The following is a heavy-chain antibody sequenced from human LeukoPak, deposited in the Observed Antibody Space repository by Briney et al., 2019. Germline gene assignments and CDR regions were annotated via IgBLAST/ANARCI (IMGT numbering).Heavy chain of an antibody. CDR1: GYTFTGYY. J-gene: IGHJ6*02. CDR3: ARGNQLRYFDWLLYYYYGMDV. V-gene: IGHV1-8*02. D-gene: IGHD3-9*01. CDR2: MNPNSGNT. Sequence: ASVKVSCKASGYTFTGYYMHWVRQAPGQGLEWMGWMNPNSGNTGYAQKFQGRVTMTRNTSISTAYMELSSLRSEDTAVYYCARGNQLRYFDWLLYYYYGMDVWGQGTTVTVSS.